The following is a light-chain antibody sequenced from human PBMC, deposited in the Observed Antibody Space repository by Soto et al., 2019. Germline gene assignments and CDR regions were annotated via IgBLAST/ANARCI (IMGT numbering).Light chain of an antibody. V-gene: IGKV3-20*01. CDR2: GAS. J-gene: IGKJ2*01. Sequence: EIVLTQSPGTLSLSPGEGATLSCRANQSVNKYLAWYQQKPGQAPRVLIYGASIRATGIPDTISGSGSGTDFTLTISRLEPEDFAVYYCQQYDSSPYTFGQGTKLEI. CDR3: QQYDSSPYT. CDR1: QSVNKY.